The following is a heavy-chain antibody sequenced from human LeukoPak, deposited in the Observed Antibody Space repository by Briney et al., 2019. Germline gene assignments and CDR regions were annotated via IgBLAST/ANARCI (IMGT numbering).Heavy chain of an antibody. V-gene: IGHV4-39*01. Sequence: SETLSLTCTVSGGSISSSSYFRGWIRQPPGKGLEWIGSIYYSGSTYYNPSLKSRVTISVDTSKNQFSLKLTSVTASDTAVYYCARHRFGGFYYFDYWGQGTLVTVSS. CDR2: IYYSGST. D-gene: IGHD3-10*01. CDR1: GGSISSSSYF. J-gene: IGHJ4*02. CDR3: ARHRFGGFYYFDY.